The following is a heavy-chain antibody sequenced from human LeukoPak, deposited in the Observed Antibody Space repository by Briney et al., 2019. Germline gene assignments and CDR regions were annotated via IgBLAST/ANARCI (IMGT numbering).Heavy chain of an antibody. CDR3: AASGSSGYPYKFDY. CDR1: GGSISSSSYY. CDR2: IYSGGST. J-gene: IGHJ4*02. Sequence: ETLSLTCTVSGGSISSSSYYWGWIRQPPGKGLEWVSVIYSGGSTYYADSVKGRFTISRDNSKNTLYLQMNSLRAEDTAVYYCAASGSSGYPYKFDYWGQGTLVTVSS. D-gene: IGHD3-22*01. V-gene: IGHV3-66*01.